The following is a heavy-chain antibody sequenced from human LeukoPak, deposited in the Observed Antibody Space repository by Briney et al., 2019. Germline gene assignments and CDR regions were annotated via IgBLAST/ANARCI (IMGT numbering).Heavy chain of an antibody. CDR2: MYASGST. Sequence: PSETLSLTCNVSGGSISNYYWNWIRQPAGKELEWIGRMYASGSTRYNPSFEGRVTMSADTSKNQVSLKLTSAIAADTAVYFCARDQSGHGGHNIDAFDVWGQGTMVTVSS. D-gene: IGHD3-16*01. CDR1: GGSISNYY. CDR3: ARDQSGHGGHNIDAFDV. V-gene: IGHV4-4*07. J-gene: IGHJ3*01.